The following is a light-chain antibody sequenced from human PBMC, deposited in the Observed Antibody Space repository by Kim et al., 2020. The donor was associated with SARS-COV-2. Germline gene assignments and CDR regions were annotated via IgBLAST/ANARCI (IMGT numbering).Light chain of an antibody. V-gene: IGLV4-60*03. CDR2: VEGSGSY. CDR3: ETWDSNIQV. Sequence: WVKLTATLSNGHRNFFSAGQQEHPGKAPRFLMKVEGSGSYNEGGGVPDRFSGSRSGADRYLIISNLHSEDEADYYCETWDSNIQVFGGGTQLTVL. J-gene: IGLJ3*02. CDR1: NGHRNFF.